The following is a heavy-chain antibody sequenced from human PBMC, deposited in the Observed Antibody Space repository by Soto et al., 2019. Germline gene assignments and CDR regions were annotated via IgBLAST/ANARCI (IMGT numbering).Heavy chain of an antibody. J-gene: IGHJ5*02. CDR1: GEFFSGYF. D-gene: IGHD1-20*01. CDR3: ARSLPGSYNPTFSRWFDL. CDR2: INLNGIT. Sequence: QVQLQQWCSGLLMPSETLSLTCAVYGEFFSGYFWSWIRQPPGKGLEWIGEINLNGITNFNPSLKSRVTISLDTSKKQIFLKLTSVTAADTAVYYCARSLPGSYNPTFSRWFDLWGQGTLVTVSS. V-gene: IGHV4-34*01.